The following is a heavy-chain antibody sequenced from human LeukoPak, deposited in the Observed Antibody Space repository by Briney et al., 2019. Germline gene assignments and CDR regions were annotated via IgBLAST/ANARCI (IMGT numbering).Heavy chain of an antibody. J-gene: IGHJ5*02. V-gene: IGHV4-34*01. CDR1: GASFSGYY. Sequence: SETLSLTCAVYGASFSGYYWSWIRQPPGKGLEWIGEMNHSGGTHYNPSLKSRVTMSVDTSKNQFSLKLTSVTAADTAVYFCARATIVEMATTTPWFDPWGQGTLVTVS. CDR3: ARATIVEMATTTPWFDP. CDR2: MNHSGGT. D-gene: IGHD5-24*01.